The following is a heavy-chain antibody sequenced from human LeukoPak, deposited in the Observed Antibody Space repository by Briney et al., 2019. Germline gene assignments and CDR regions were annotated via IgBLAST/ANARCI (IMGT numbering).Heavy chain of an antibody. V-gene: IGHV3-33*01. D-gene: IGHD6-19*01. J-gene: IGHJ4*02. CDR1: GFTFSSYG. CDR3: ARVASPSGWFYFDY. CDR2: IWYDGSNK. Sequence: PGGSLRLFCAASGFTFSSYGMHWVRQAPGKGLEWVAVIWYDGSNKYYADSVKGRFTISRDNSKNTLYLQMNSLRAEDTAVYYCARVASPSGWFYFDYWGQGTLVTVSS.